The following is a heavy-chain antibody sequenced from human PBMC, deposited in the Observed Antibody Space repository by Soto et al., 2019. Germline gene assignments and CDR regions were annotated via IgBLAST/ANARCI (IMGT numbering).Heavy chain of an antibody. Sequence: QVQLQESGPGLVKPSETLSLTCTVSGGSISSYYWSWIRQPPGKGLEWIGYIYYSGSTNYNPSLKSRVTISVDTSKNQFSLKLSSVTAADTAVYYCARLGHCSSTSCYADATAINWFDPWGQGTLVTVSS. V-gene: IGHV4-59*08. J-gene: IGHJ5*02. CDR2: IYYSGST. D-gene: IGHD2-2*01. CDR1: GGSISSYY. CDR3: ARLGHCSSTSCYADATAINWFDP.